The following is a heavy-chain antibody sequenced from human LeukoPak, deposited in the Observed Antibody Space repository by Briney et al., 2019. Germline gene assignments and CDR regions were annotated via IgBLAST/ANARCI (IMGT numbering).Heavy chain of an antibody. Sequence: PGRSLRLSCAASGFTFSSYAMHWVRQAPGKGLEWVAVISYDGSNKYYADSVKGRFTISRDNSKKTLSLLMSRLRAEDTALYYCARDYRYDRSGYFLSWGQGTLVTVSS. CDR2: ISYDGSNK. D-gene: IGHD3-22*01. V-gene: IGHV3-30-3*01. J-gene: IGHJ5*02. CDR1: GFTFSSYA. CDR3: ARDYRYDRSGYFLS.